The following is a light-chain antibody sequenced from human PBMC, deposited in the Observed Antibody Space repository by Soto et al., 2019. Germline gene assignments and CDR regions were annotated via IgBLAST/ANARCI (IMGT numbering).Light chain of an antibody. CDR1: KLGDKY. Sequence: SYELTQRPSVSVSPGQTASITCSGEKLGDKYTSWYQQKPGQSPVLVIYQDSERPSGIPERFSGSNSGSAATLTISGTQAMDEAVYYCQTWASAIVAFGGGTKLTVL. V-gene: IGLV3-1*01. J-gene: IGLJ2*01. CDR2: QDS. CDR3: QTWASAIVA.